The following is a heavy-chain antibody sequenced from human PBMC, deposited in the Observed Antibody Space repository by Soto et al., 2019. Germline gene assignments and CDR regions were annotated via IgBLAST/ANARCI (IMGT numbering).Heavy chain of an antibody. J-gene: IGHJ3*02. Sequence: QVQLQESGPGLVKPSDTLSLTCAVSGYSITSSNWWGWIRQPPGKGLEWIGNIYYSGSDYYNPSLKSRVTMSVDTSKNQFSLKLTSVSAVDTAVYYCARGDYAKAFDIWGQGTTVTVSS. CDR1: GYSITSSNW. D-gene: IGHD2-2*01. CDR3: ARGDYAKAFDI. CDR2: IYYSGSD. V-gene: IGHV4-28*03.